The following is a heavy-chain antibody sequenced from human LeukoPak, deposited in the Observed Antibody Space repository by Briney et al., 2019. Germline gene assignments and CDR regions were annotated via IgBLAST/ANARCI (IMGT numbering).Heavy chain of an antibody. Sequence: ASVKVSCKASGYTFTSYGISWVRQAPGQGLEWMGWISAYNGNTNYAQKLQGRVTVTTDTSTSTAYMEPRSLRSGDTAVYYCARAPYYDILTGFGVFDYWGQGTLVTVSS. D-gene: IGHD3-9*01. J-gene: IGHJ4*02. V-gene: IGHV1-18*01. CDR3: ARAPYYDILTGFGVFDY. CDR2: ISAYNGNT. CDR1: GYTFTSYG.